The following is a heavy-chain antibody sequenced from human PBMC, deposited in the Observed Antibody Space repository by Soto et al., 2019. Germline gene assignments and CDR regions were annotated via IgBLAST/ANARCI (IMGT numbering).Heavy chain of an antibody. CDR1: GGSISSHY. CDR3: ARSTVTHYYYYYGMDV. D-gene: IGHD4-17*01. J-gene: IGHJ6*02. Sequence: SETLYLPCTVSGGSISSHYWSWIRQPAGKGLEWIGRIYTSGSTNYNPSLKSRVTMSVDTSKNQFSLKLSSVTAADTAVYYCARSTVTHYYYYYGMDVWGQGTTVTVSS. V-gene: IGHV4-4*07. CDR2: IYTSGST.